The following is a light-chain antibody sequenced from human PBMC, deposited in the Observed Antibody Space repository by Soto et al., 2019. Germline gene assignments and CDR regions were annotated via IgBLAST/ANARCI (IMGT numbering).Light chain of an antibody. CDR3: QQYNNWWT. J-gene: IGKJ1*01. CDR2: GAS. Sequence: EIVVTQSPVTRSVSPGERATLSCRASESVGTNLAWYQQKPGQAPRLLIYGASTRATGIPARFSGSGSGTEFTLTISSLQSEDFAVYYCQQYNNWWTFGQGTKVDIK. CDR1: ESVGTN. V-gene: IGKV3-15*01.